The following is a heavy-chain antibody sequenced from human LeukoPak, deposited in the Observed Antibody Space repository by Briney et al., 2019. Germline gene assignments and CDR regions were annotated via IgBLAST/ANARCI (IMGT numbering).Heavy chain of an antibody. CDR1: GYTFTGYY. CDR2: INPNSGGT. J-gene: IGHJ6*02. V-gene: IGHV1-2*02. CDR3: AGAPLAFDGTSYYGMDV. Sequence: GASVKVSCKASGYTFTGYYMHWVRQAPGQGLEWMGWINPNSGGTNYAQKFQGRVTMTRDTSISTAYMELSRLRSDDTAVYYCAGAPLAFDGTSYYGMDVWGQGTTVTVSS. D-gene: IGHD3-10*01.